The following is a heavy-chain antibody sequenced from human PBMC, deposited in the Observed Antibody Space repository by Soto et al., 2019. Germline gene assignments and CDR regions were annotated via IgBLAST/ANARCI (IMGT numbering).Heavy chain of an antibody. V-gene: IGHV3-23*01. J-gene: IGHJ4*02. CDR3: AKDLRPDGRYDLDY. CDR2: MVGDGSSW. Sequence: EVQLLESGGGLAQPGGSLRLSCAASGFTFRTYAMNWVRQAPGKGLEWVSVMVGDGSSWDYADSVRGRFTISRDNSKNTLYLQMNRLRAEYTAVYYCAKDLRPDGRYDLDYWGQGTLVTVSS. CDR1: GFTFRTYA. D-gene: IGHD1-26*01.